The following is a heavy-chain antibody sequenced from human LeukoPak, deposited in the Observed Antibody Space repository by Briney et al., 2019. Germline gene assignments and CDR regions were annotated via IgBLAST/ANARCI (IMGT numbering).Heavy chain of an antibody. CDR2: ISWDGDST. J-gene: IGHJ6*03. V-gene: IGHV3-43*01. D-gene: IGHD6-6*01. CDR3: AKGPRHYYYYMDV. CDR1: GFIFDDYT. Sequence: GGSLRLSCAASGFIFDDYTMHWVRQAPGKGLEWVSLISWDGDSTYYADSVKGRFTISRDNSKNSLYLQMNTLRNEDTALYYCAKGPRHYYYYMDVWGKGTTVTVSS.